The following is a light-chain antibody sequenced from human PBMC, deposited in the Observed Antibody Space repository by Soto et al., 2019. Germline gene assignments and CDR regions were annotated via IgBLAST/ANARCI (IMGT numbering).Light chain of an antibody. Sequence: QPACESGSTWQSATIFCTETSGDVGSFNLVSWYQQHPGKAPKLIIYEGSKRPSGVSNRFSGSKSGNTASLTISGLQAEDEADYYCCSYAGSNTFDVFGTGTKVTVL. CDR1: SGDVGSFNL. V-gene: IGLV2-23*03. J-gene: IGLJ1*01. CDR2: EGS. CDR3: CSYAGSNTFDV.